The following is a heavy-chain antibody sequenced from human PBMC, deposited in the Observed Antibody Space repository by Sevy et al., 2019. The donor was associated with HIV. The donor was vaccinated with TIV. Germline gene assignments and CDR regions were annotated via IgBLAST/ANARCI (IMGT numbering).Heavy chain of an antibody. CDR2: IYYSGST. CDR1: GGSISSYY. CDR3: ARVRWRYGSSWGYDY. J-gene: IGHJ4*02. V-gene: IGHV4-59*07. D-gene: IGHD6-13*01. Sequence: SDTLSLTCTVSGGSISSYYWSWIRQPPGKGLEWIGYIYYSGSTNYNPSLKSRVTISVDTSKNQFSLKLSSVTAADTAVYCCARVRWRYGSSWGYDYWGQGTLVTVSS.